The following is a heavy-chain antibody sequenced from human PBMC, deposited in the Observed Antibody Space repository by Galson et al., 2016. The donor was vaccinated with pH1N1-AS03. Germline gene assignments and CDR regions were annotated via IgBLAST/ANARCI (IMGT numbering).Heavy chain of an antibody. D-gene: IGHD3-16*01. CDR1: GVSVPSSGLA. J-gene: IGHJ3*02. CDR2: IYWDDAK. Sequence: PALVTPTQTLTLTCSLSGVSVPSSGLAVGWFRLPPGKALEWLALIYWDDAKRFSPSLRNRLTITKDTSRNQAVLTVTNVHPLDTATYFCALPNSWGNAFEIWGPGTMVTVAS. CDR3: ALPNSWGNAFEI. V-gene: IGHV2-5*02.